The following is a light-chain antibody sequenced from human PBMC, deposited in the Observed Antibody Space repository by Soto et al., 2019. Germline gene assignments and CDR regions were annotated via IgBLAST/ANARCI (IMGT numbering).Light chain of an antibody. J-gene: IGKJ4*01. CDR1: PGFSTY. Sequence: DIQLTQPPSFLSASVGHRVTVTCRASPGFSTYLAWYQQKPGKAPKLLIYAASTLQSGVPSRFSGSGSGTEFALTISSLQPEDFATYYCLQLGTYPLTCGGGTKVEIK. CDR3: LQLGTYPLT. V-gene: IGKV1-9*01. CDR2: AAS.